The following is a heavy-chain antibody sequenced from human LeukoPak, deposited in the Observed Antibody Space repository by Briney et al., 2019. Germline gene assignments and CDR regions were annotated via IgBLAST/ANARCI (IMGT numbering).Heavy chain of an antibody. CDR3: AKLGAQWLVLGY. Sequence: GGSLRLSCAASGFTFSSYAMSWVRQAPGKGLEWVSAISGSGGSTYYADSVKGRFTISKDNSKNTLYLQMNSLRAEDTAVYYCAKLGAQWLVLGYWGQGTLVTVSS. CDR1: GFTFSSYA. J-gene: IGHJ4*02. D-gene: IGHD6-19*01. V-gene: IGHV3-23*01. CDR2: ISGSGGST.